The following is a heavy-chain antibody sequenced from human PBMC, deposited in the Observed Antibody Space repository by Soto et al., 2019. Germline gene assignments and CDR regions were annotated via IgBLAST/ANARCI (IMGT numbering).Heavy chain of an antibody. CDR2: INAGNGNT. CDR3: ARGRGAGIQLDY. D-gene: IGHD5-18*01. J-gene: IGHJ4*02. Sequence: QVQLVQSGAEEKKPGASVKVSCKASGYTFTSYAMHWVRQAPGQRLEWMGWINAGNGNTKYSQKFQGRVTITRDTSASTAYMELSSLRSEDTAVYYCARGRGAGIQLDYWGQGTLVTVSS. CDR1: GYTFTSYA. V-gene: IGHV1-3*05.